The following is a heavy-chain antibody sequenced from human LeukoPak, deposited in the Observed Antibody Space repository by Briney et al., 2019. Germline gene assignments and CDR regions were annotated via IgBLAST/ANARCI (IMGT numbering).Heavy chain of an antibody. V-gene: IGHV3-21*04. CDR2: ISSSSSYI. D-gene: IGHD3-16*01. Sequence: GGSLRLSCAASGFTFSSYSMNWVRQAPGKGLEWVSSISSSSSYIYYTDSVKGRFTISRDNSKNTLYLQMNSLRAEDTAVYYCAKDRRYVNDAFDIWGQGTMVTVSS. CDR3: AKDRRYVNDAFDI. CDR1: GFTFSSYS. J-gene: IGHJ3*02.